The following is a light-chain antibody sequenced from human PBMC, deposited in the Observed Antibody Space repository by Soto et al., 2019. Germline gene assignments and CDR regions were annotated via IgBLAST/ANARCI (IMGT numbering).Light chain of an antibody. Sequence: DIQMTQSPSTLSASVGDRVTITCRASQSISSWLAWYQQKPGKAPKLLIYKASSLESGVPSRFSGSGSGTEFTLTISSLPPDDFATYYCQQYNIYWTFGQGTKVEIK. J-gene: IGKJ1*01. CDR2: KAS. CDR1: QSISSW. CDR3: QQYNIYWT. V-gene: IGKV1-5*03.